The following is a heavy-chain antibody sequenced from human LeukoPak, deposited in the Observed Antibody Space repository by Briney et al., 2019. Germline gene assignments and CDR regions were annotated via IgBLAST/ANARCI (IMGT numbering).Heavy chain of an antibody. V-gene: IGHV3-49*04. CDR2: IRSKAYGGTT. Sequence: GGSLRLSCTASGFTFGDYAMSWVRQAPGKGLEWVGFIRSKAYGGTTEYAASVKGRFTISRDDSKSIAYLQMNSLKTEDTAVYYCTNHYYGSGSYYKIHGYPFDYWGQGTLVTVSS. D-gene: IGHD3-10*01. CDR3: TNHYYGSGSYYKIHGYPFDY. CDR1: GFTFGDYA. J-gene: IGHJ4*02.